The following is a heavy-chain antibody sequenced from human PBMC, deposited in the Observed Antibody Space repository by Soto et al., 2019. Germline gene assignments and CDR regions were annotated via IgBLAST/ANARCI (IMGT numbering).Heavy chain of an antibody. Sequence: QVQLVESGGGVVQPGRSLRLSCAASGFTFSSYAMHWVRQAPGKGLEWVAVISYDGSNKYYADSVKGRFPSSRDNSKTTLYLQMNSLRAEDTAVYYCARDPGGTDFAEWTYYFDYWGQGTLVTVSS. CDR3: ARDPGGTDFAEWTYYFDY. D-gene: IGHD3-3*01. CDR1: GFTFSSYA. CDR2: ISYDGSNK. J-gene: IGHJ4*02. V-gene: IGHV3-30-3*01.